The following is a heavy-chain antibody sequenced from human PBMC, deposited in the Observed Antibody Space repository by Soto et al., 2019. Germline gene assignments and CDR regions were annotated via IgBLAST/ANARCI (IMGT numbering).Heavy chain of an antibody. Sequence: GASVKVSCKASGYTFTSYGISWVRQAPGQGLEWMGWISAYNGNTNYAQKLQGRVTMTTDTSTSTAYMELRSLRSDDTAVYYCARDCKSVVVITRGYFQHWGQGTLVTVSS. J-gene: IGHJ1*01. CDR1: GYTFTSYG. D-gene: IGHD3-22*01. V-gene: IGHV1-18*01. CDR3: ARDCKSVVVITRGYFQH. CDR2: ISAYNGNT.